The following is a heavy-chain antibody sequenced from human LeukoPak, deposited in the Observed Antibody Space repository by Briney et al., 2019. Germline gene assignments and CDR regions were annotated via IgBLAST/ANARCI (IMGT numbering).Heavy chain of an antibody. CDR3: AKFRVHTSSRGVGLDY. CDR2: ISGSGRDT. Sequence: GGSLRLSCAASGFTFTTYAMAWVRQAPGKGLESVSAISGSGRDTFYADSVKGRFTFSRDNSKNTLSLQMNSLRAEDTAVYYCAKFRVHTSSRGVGLDYWGQGTLVTVSS. D-gene: IGHD5-18*01. CDR1: GFTFTTYA. V-gene: IGHV3-23*01. J-gene: IGHJ4*02.